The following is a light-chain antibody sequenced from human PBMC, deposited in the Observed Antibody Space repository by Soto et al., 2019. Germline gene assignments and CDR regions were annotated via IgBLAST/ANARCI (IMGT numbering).Light chain of an antibody. J-gene: IGKJ2*01. CDR1: QSVSSY. V-gene: IGKV3-11*01. Sequence: EIVLTQSPATLSLSPGERATLSCRASQSVSSYLAWYQQKPGQAPRLLIYDSSNRATGIPARFSGSGSGTDFTLTISRLEPEDFALYYCQQCSHWPPYNFGPGTKLELK. CDR3: QQCSHWPPYN. CDR2: DSS.